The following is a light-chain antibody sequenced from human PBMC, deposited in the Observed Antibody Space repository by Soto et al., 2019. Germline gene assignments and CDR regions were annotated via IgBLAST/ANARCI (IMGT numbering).Light chain of an antibody. Sequence: QSVLTQPPSASGTPGQTVTISCSGSSSNVETNTVNWYQHLPGTAPKLLIHTNNQRPSGVPDRFSGSRSGTSASLAISGLQSEDEAEYDCAAWDDSLNGVVFGGGTKLTVL. J-gene: IGLJ2*01. CDR2: TNN. CDR1: SSNVETNT. V-gene: IGLV1-44*01. CDR3: AAWDDSLNGVV.